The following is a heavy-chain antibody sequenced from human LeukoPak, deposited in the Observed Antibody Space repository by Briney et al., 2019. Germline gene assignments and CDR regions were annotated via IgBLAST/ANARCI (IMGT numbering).Heavy chain of an antibody. CDR1: GGSISSSNW. J-gene: IGHJ4*02. D-gene: IGHD3-3*01. CDR3: AKPYYDFWSGYFDY. CDR2: IYHSGST. V-gene: IGHV4-4*02. Sequence: SETLSLTCAVSGGSISSSNWWSWVRQPPGKGLEWIGEIYHSGSTNYNPPLKSRVTISVDTSKNQFSLKLSSVTAADTAVYYCAKPYYDFWSGYFDYWGQGTLVTVSS.